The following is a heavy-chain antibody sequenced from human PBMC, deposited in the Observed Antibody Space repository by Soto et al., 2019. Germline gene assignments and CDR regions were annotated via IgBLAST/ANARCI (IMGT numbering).Heavy chain of an antibody. D-gene: IGHD1-20*01. Sequence: SETLSLTCTVSGGSISSGGYYWSWIRQHPGKGLEWIGYIYYSGSTYYNPSLKSRVTISVDTSKNQFSLKLSSVTAADTAVYYCARAYNWGSLYYYGMDVWGKGTTVT. CDR3: ARAYNWGSLYYYGMDV. J-gene: IGHJ6*04. CDR2: IYYSGST. CDR1: GGSISSGGYY. V-gene: IGHV4-31*03.